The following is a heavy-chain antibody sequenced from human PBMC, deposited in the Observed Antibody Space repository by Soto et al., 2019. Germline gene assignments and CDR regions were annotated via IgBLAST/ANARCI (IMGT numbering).Heavy chain of an antibody. Sequence: PGGSLRVSCAASGFTVSSNYMSWVRQAPGKGLEWVSVIYSGGSTYYADSVKGRFTISRHNSKNTLYLQMNSLRAEDTAVYYCATKNYYDSSGYYFNGALDIWGQGTMVTVSS. V-gene: IGHV3-53*04. CDR2: IYSGGST. CDR3: ATKNYYDSSGYYFNGALDI. D-gene: IGHD3-22*01. J-gene: IGHJ3*02. CDR1: GFTVSSNY.